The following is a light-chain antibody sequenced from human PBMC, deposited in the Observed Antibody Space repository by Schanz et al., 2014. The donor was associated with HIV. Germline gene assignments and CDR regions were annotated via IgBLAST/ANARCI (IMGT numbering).Light chain of an antibody. Sequence: QSVLTQPPSASGSPGQSVTISCTGTSSDVDDYKHVSWYQQEPGKAPKLLIYEVTKRPSGVPDRFSGSKSGNTASLTVSGLQAEDEADYYCSSYVDKKNLVFGGGTKLTVL. CDR3: SSYVDKKNLV. J-gene: IGLJ3*02. CDR1: SSDVDDYKH. CDR2: EVT. V-gene: IGLV2-8*01.